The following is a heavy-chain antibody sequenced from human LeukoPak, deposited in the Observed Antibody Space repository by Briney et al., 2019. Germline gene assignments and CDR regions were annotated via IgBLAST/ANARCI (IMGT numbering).Heavy chain of an antibody. CDR3: AGIPVFGVVLHQEPV. J-gene: IGHJ6*04. V-gene: IGHV1-69*10. CDR2: FIPILGTA. D-gene: IGHD3-3*01. CDR1: GGAFSDYA. Sequence: ASVKVSCEASGGAFSDYALNWVRQAPGQGLEWMGVFIPILGTANCTQKFQGRVTITADISTNTVYMELSSLRSEDTAVYFCAGIPVFGVVLHQEPVWGKGTTVTVSS.